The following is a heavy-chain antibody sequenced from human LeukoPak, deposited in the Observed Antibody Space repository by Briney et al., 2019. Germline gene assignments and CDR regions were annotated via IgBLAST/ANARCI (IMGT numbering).Heavy chain of an antibody. J-gene: IGHJ4*02. CDR2: ISGSARST. CDR1: GFTFTSYA. Sequence: PGGSLRLSCAASGFTFTSYAMSWVRQAPGKGLEWVSAISGSARSTFYADSVKGRFAISRDNSKDMVYLHMNSLRAEDTAIYYCAKDLTSYDYGDYGGSDYWGQGTLATVSS. D-gene: IGHD4-17*01. V-gene: IGHV3-23*01. CDR3: AKDLTSYDYGDYGGSDY.